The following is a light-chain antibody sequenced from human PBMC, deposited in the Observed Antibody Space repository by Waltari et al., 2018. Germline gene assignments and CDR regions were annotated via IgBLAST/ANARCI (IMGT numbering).Light chain of an antibody. CDR3: QQSDSPPLT. Sequence: DIQMTQSPSSLSASVGARVTITCRASQSIRNYLNWYQQKPGKAPKLLIYGASSLQSGVPSRVSGSGSGTDFTLTISSLQPEDSATYYCQQSDSPPLTFGGGTRVEIK. CDR2: GAS. CDR1: QSIRNY. V-gene: IGKV1-39*01. J-gene: IGKJ4*01.